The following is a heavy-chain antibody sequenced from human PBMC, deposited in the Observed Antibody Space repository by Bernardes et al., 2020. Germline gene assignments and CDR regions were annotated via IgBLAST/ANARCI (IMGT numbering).Heavy chain of an antibody. D-gene: IGHD3-10*01. CDR1: GFTVSSNY. J-gene: IGHJ3*02. V-gene: IGHV3-53*01. Sequence: GGSLRLSCAASGFTVSSNYMSWVRQAPGKGLEWVSVIYSGGSTYYADSVKGRFTISRDNSKNTLYLQMNSLRAEDTAVYYCARDYYGSSIRKAFDIWGQGTMVTVSS. CDR2: IYSGGST. CDR3: ARDYYGSSIRKAFDI.